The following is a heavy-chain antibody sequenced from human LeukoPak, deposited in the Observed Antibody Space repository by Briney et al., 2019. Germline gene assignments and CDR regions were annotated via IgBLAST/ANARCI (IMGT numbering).Heavy chain of an antibody. J-gene: IGHJ4*02. Sequence: SETPSLTCSVSGGSFSSYFWSWIRLPPGKGLEWIGYIGYSGSPDYNPSFKSRLTISVDTSKNQFSLMLRSLTAADTAVYYCARRYTASPGERFDYWGQGTLVTVSS. CDR3: ARRYTASPGERFDY. D-gene: IGHD2-2*02. CDR1: GGSFSSYF. V-gene: IGHV4-59*08. CDR2: IGYSGSP.